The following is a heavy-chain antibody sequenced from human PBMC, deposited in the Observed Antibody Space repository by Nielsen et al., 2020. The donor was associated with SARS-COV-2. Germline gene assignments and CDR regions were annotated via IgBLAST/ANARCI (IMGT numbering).Heavy chain of an antibody. D-gene: IGHD5-18*01. J-gene: IGHJ6*02. V-gene: IGHV3-43*02. CDR1: GFTFDDYA. CDR2: ISGDGGST. Sequence: GGSLRLSCAASGFTFDDYAMHWVRQAPGKGLEWVSLISGDGGSTYYADSVKGRFTISRDNSKNSLYLQMNSLRTEDTALYYCAKDIEGGEYSSIYYYGMDVWGQGTTVTVSS. CDR3: AKDIEGGEYSSIYYYGMDV.